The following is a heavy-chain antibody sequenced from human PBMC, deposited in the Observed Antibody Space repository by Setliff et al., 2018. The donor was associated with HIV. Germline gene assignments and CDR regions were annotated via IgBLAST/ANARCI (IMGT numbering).Heavy chain of an antibody. CDR3: ARDDPAGGIDY. V-gene: IGHV3-11*04. CDR2: ISSSGTTI. D-gene: IGHD1-26*01. J-gene: IGHJ4*02. Sequence: LSLTCAVYGGSFSDYYMSWIRQSPGKGLEWISYISSSGTTIYYADSVKGRFTVSRDNAKNSLYLQMNSLRAEDTAIYYCARDDPAGGIDYWGQGTLVTVSS. CDR1: GGSFSDYY.